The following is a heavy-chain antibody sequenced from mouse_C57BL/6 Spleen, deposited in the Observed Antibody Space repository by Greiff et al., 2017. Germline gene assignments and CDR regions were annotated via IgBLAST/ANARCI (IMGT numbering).Heavy chain of an antibody. D-gene: IGHD3-2*02. CDR1: GYAFSSYW. CDR3: ARESSGYPRPHFDY. Sequence: QVQLQQSGAELVKPGASVKISCKASGYAFSSYWMNWVKQRPGKGLEWIGQIYPGDGDTTYNGKFKGKATLTADKSSRTAYMQLSSRTSEDSAVSFCARESSGYPRPHFDYWGQGTTLTVSS. CDR2: IYPGDGDT. J-gene: IGHJ2*01. V-gene: IGHV1-80*01.